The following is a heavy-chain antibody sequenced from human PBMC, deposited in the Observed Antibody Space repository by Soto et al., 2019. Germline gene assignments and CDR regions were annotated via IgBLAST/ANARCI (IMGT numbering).Heavy chain of an antibody. J-gene: IGHJ3*02. CDR2: INPNGGGT. CDR3: ARSIGATISSDAFDI. CDR1: GYTFTGYY. Sequence: ASVKVSCKASGYTFTGYYMHWVRQAPGQGLEWMGWINPNGGGTNYAQKFQGRVTMTRDTSISTAYMELSRLRSDDTAVYYCARSIGATISSDAFDIWGQGTMVTVSS. V-gene: IGHV1-2*02. D-gene: IGHD5-12*01.